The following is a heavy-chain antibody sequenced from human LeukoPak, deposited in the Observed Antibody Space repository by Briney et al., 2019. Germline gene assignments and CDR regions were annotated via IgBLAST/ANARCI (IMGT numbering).Heavy chain of an antibody. CDR2: ISAYNGNT. V-gene: IGHV1-18*01. CDR3: ARDPVLRLELASYWYFDL. J-gene: IGHJ2*01. Sequence: ASVTVSCKASGYTFTSYGISWVRQAPGQGLEWMGWISAYNGNTNYAQKFQGRVTMTRDTSTSTVYVELSSLRSEDTAVYYCARDPVLRLELASYWYFDLWGRGTLVTVSS. CDR1: GYTFTSYG. D-gene: IGHD1-26*01.